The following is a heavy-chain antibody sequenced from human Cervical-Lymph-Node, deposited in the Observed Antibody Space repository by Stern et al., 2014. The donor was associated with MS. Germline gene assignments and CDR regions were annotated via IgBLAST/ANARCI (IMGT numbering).Heavy chain of an antibody. J-gene: IGHJ6*02. CDR3: AREMYSSSYYGLDV. CDR2: IYYGGST. Sequence: VQLQESGPGLVRPSETLSLTCTVSGDAMSSRSYYWTWIRPHPEKGLEWIGYIYYGGSTSYNPSLRGRATISVDTSQNQFFLRLTSVTAADTAVYYCAREMYSSSYYGLDVWGQGATVTVSS. D-gene: IGHD6-6*01. CDR1: GDAMSSRSYY. V-gene: IGHV4-31*02.